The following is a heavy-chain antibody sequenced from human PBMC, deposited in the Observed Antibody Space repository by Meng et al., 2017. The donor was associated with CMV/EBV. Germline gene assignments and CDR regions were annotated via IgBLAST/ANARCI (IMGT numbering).Heavy chain of an antibody. CDR3: ASDMRPEPDYYYYYGMDV. CDR2: IIPIFGTA. Sequence: SVKVSCKASGGTFSSYAISWVRQAPGQGLEWMGGIIPIFGTANYAQKFQGRVTITTDESTSTAYMELSSLRPEDTAVYYCASDMRPEPDYYYYYGMDVWGQGTTVTVSS. V-gene: IGHV1-69*05. J-gene: IGHJ6*02. CDR1: GGTFSSYA.